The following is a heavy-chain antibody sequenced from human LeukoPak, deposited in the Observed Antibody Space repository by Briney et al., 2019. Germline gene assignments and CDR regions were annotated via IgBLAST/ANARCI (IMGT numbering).Heavy chain of an antibody. CDR1: GFTFSGYW. CDR3: ARGGGWDTIFRVVQYMDV. Sequence: PGGSLRLSCAASGFTFSGYWMHWVRQVPEKGLVLVSRIDNGGSGTTYADSVKGRFTVSRDNAKNTLYPQMNSLRAEDTAIYYCARGGGWDTIFRVVQYMDVWGKGTTVTASS. CDR2: IDNGGSGT. J-gene: IGHJ6*03. V-gene: IGHV3-74*01. D-gene: IGHD3-3*01.